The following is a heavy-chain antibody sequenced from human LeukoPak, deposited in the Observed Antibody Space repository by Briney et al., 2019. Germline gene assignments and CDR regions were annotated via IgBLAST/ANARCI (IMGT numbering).Heavy chain of an antibody. J-gene: IGHJ4*02. CDR1: GFTFSSYS. Sequence: GGSLRLSCAASGFTFSSYSMSWVCQAPGKGLEWVSAISGSGGSTYYADSVKGRFTIPRDNSKNTLYLQMNSLRAEDTAVYYCAKGGGFSHIWGQGTLVTVSS. CDR3: AKGGGFSHI. CDR2: ISGSGGST. D-gene: IGHD2/OR15-2a*01. V-gene: IGHV3-23*01.